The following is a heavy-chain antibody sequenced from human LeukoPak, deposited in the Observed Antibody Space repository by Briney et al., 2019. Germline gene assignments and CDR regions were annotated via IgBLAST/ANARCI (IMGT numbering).Heavy chain of an antibody. J-gene: IGHJ4*02. V-gene: IGHV3-23*01. CDR3: AKTGGAIDY. CDR2: ISGSGSTT. D-gene: IGHD3-16*01. CDR1: GFTFSSYA. Sequence: QLGGSLRLSCAASGFTFSSYAMSWVRQTPGQGLEWEWVSAISGSGSTTFYADSVRGRFTISRDNSKNTLYLQMNSLRADDTAVYYCAKTGGAIDYWGQGTLVTVSS.